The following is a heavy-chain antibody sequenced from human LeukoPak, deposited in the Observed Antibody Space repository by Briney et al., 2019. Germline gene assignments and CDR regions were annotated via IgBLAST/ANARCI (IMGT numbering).Heavy chain of an antibody. V-gene: IGHV4-38-2*01. J-gene: IGHJ4*02. CDR1: GYSISSASY. CDR2: IYHSGSL. D-gene: IGHD3-3*01. CDR3: ARPISSQGYFGVVID. Sequence: SETLSLTCAVSGYSISSASYWGWIRQPPGKGLEWIGNIYHSGSLYYNPSLKSRVTISVDTSKNQFSLKLSSVTAADTAVYYCARPISSQGYFGVVIDWGQGTLVTVSS.